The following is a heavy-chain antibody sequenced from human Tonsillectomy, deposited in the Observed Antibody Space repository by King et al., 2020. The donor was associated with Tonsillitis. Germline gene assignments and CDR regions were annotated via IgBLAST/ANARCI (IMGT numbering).Heavy chain of an antibody. V-gene: IGHV4-39*01. J-gene: IGHJ4*02. CDR3: AVRGWELLDY. D-gene: IGHD1-26*01. CDR1: GGSISSSSYY. CDR2: INYSGST. Sequence: PLPESGPGLVKPSETLSLTCTVSGGSISSSSYYWGWIRQPPGKGLEWIGSINYSGSTYYNPSLKSRVTISVDTSKNQFSLKLSSVTAADTAVYYCAVRGWELLDYWGQGTLVTVSS.